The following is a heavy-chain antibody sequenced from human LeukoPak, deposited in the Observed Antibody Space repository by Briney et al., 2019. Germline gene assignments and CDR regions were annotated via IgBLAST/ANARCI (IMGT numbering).Heavy chain of an antibody. Sequence: GRSLRLSCAASGFTFSSYAMHWVRQAPGKGLEWVAVISYDGSNKYYADSVKGLFTISRDNSKNTLYLQMNSLRAEDTAVYYCAREGAVATTYFDYWGQGTLVTVSS. V-gene: IGHV3-30*01. CDR1: GFTFSSYA. J-gene: IGHJ4*02. CDR2: ISYDGSNK. D-gene: IGHD5-12*01. CDR3: AREGAVATTYFDY.